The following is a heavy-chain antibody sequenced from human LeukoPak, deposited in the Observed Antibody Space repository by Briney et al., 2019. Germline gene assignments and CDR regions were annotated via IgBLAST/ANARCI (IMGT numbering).Heavy chain of an antibody. Sequence: GTSLRLSCAASGFTFSTYAMHWVRQAPGKGLEWVGVISRGGNDKYYADSVKGRFTISKDNSKSTLYVQMNSLRAEDTAVYYCARSGYGSSLDYWGQGTLVTVSS. V-gene: IGHV3-30*04. CDR3: ARSGYGSSLDY. D-gene: IGHD3-22*01. CDR1: GFTFSTYA. J-gene: IGHJ4*02. CDR2: ISRGGNDK.